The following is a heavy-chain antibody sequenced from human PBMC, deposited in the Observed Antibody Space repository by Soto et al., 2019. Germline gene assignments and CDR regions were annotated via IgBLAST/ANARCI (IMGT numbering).Heavy chain of an antibody. CDR2: IIPIFGTA. J-gene: IGHJ4*02. D-gene: IGHD6-13*01. CDR1: GGTFSSYA. Sequence: QVQLVQSGAEVKKPGSSVKVSCKASGGTFSSYAISWVRQAPGLGLEWMGGIIPIFGTANYAQKFQGRVTITADESTSTAYMELSSLRSEDTAVYYCARDPFPTDQYSSSPYYFDYWGQGTLVTVSS. V-gene: IGHV1-69*01. CDR3: ARDPFPTDQYSSSPYYFDY.